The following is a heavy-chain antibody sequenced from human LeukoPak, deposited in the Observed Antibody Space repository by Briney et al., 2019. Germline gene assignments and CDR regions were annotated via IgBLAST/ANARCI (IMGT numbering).Heavy chain of an antibody. J-gene: IGHJ4*02. Sequence: RGSLRPSCAASGLTFSSYAMSWVRQAPGKGLEWVSAISGSGGSTYYADSVKGRFTISRDNSKNTLYLQMNSLRAEDTAVYYCAKGGSYYEDYFDYWGQGTLVTVSS. CDR1: GLTFSSYA. D-gene: IGHD3-22*01. V-gene: IGHV3-23*01. CDR2: ISGSGGST. CDR3: AKGGSYYEDYFDY.